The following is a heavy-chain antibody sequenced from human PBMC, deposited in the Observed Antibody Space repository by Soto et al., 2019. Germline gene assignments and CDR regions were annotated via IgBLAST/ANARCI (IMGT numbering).Heavy chain of an antibody. J-gene: IGHJ5*02. CDR1: GGSISGSTYY. CDR3: ARQGGDYLGRQNWFDP. Sequence: PSETLSLTCSVSGGSISGSTYYWGWIRQPPGKGLEWIGSIYSRGKTFYNPSRKSRVTISVDTSNNQFSLKLNSVTAADTAVYYCARQGGDYLGRQNWFDPWGQG. V-gene: IGHV4-39*01. CDR2: IYSRGKT. D-gene: IGHD2-21*02.